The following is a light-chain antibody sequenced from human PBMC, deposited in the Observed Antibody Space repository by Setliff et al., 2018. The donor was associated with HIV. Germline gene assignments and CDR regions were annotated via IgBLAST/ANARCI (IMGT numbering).Light chain of an antibody. CDR1: RSHIGRNS. V-gene: IGLV1-44*01. CDR2: SNR. J-gene: IGLJ6*01. Sequence: QSALTQPPSASGTPGQRVTISCSGSRSHIGRNSVTWYQQFPGAAPKLLIYSNRQQPSGVPARFSGSKSGSSASLAISGLQADDEAYYYCSSYTTSNTVGFGGGTKV. CDR3: SSYTTSNTVG.